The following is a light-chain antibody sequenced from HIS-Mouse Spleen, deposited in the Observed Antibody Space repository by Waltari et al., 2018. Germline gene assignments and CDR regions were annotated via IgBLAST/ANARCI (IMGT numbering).Light chain of an antibody. CDR3: QQYNNWPPV. V-gene: IGKV3-15*01. J-gene: IGKJ3*01. CDR1: QSVSSN. CDR2: GAS. Sequence: EIVMTQSPATLSVSPGERATLSCRASQSVSSNLAWYQQKPGQAPRPPIYGASTRATGIPARFSGSGSGTEFTLTISSLQSEDFAVYYCQQYNNWPPVFGPGTKVDIK.